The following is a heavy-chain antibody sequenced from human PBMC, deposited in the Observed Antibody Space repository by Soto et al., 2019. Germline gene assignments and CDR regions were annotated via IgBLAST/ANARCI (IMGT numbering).Heavy chain of an antibody. D-gene: IGHD3-22*01. J-gene: IGHJ4*02. CDR2: VLYDGRNK. Sequence: QVQLVESGGGVVQPGRSLRLSCAASGFTFSSYGMHWVRQAPGKGLEWVAVVLYDGRNKYYADSVKGRFTISRDNSKNTVYLQMNSLRAEDTDVYYCAKAGYYDSSGYYELDYWGQGTLVTVSS. CDR1: GFTFSSYG. V-gene: IGHV3-30*18. CDR3: AKAGYYDSSGYYELDY.